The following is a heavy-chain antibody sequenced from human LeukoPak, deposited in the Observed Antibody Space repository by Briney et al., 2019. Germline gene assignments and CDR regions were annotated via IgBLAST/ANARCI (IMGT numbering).Heavy chain of an antibody. V-gene: IGHV3-9*01. CDR2: ISWNSGCI. D-gene: IGHD6-19*01. J-gene: IGHJ3*02. CDR3: AKDIGIAVAGIAFDI. Sequence: PGRSLRLSCAASGFTFDDYAMHWVRHAPGKGLEWVSGISWNSGCIGYADSVKGRFTISRDNAKNSLYLQMNSLRAEDTALYYCAKDIGIAVAGIAFDIWGQGTMVTVSS. CDR1: GFTFDDYA.